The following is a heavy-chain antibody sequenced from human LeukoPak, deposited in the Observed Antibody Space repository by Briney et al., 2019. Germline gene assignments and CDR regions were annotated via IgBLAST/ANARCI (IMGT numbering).Heavy chain of an antibody. CDR1: GYTFTSYG. J-gene: IGHJ4*02. V-gene: IGHV1-18*01. D-gene: IGHD1-26*01. CDR2: ISAYNGNT. CDR3: TRESGTYHGNDY. Sequence: ASMTVSCTASGYTFTSYGISWVRQAPGQGLEWMGWISAYNGNTNYAQKLQGRVTITGDTSISTAYMELSSLRSDDTAVYYCTRESGTYHGNDYWGQGTLVTVSS.